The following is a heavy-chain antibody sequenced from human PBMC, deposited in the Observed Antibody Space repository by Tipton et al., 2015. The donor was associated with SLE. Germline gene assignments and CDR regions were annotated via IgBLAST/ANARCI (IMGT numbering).Heavy chain of an antibody. CDR2: INHSGST. J-gene: IGHJ4*02. CDR1: GGSFSGYY. V-gene: IGHV4-34*01. D-gene: IGHD3-10*01. CDR3: AGAGITMVRGVIFAI. Sequence: LRLSCAVYGGSFSGYYWSWIRQPPGKGLEWIGEINHSGSTNYNPSLKSRVTISVDTSKNQFSLKLSSVTAADTAVYYCAGAGITMVRGVIFAIWGQGTLVTVSS.